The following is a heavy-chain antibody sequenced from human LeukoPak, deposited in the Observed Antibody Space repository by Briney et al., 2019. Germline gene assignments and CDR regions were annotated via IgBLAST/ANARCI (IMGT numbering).Heavy chain of an antibody. V-gene: IGHV3-23*01. CDR2: ISGSGGST. CDR3: ASLQQLVRGGPPINFDY. CDR1: GFTFSSYA. Sequence: KTGGSLRLSCAASGFTFSSYAMSWVRQAPGKGLEWVSAISGSGGSTYYADSVKGRFTISRDNSKNTLYLQMNSLRAEDTAVYYCASLQQLVRGGPPINFDYWGQGTLVTVSS. D-gene: IGHD6-13*01. J-gene: IGHJ4*02.